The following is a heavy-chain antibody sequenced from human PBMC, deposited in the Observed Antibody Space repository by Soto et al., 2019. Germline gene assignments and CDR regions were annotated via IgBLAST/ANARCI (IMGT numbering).Heavy chain of an antibody. V-gene: IGHV3-13*01. Sequence: EVQLVESGGGLVQPGGSLRLSCAASGFTFSASDMHWVRQAAGKGLEWVSAIGTLHDTYYPDSVKGRFTISKDNAKNSLYLQMNGPKAGDSALLYCAGQAADEHGGWGWLDPWGQGTLVTVSS. CDR2: IGTLHDT. J-gene: IGHJ5*02. D-gene: IGHD3-16*01. CDR1: GFTFSASD. CDR3: AGQAADEHGGWGWLDP.